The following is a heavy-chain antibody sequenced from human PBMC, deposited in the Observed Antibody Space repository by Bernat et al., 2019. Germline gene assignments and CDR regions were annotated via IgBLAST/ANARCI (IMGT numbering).Heavy chain of an antibody. CDR3: AKSGYDCSGGSCYTYYYYGMDV. D-gene: IGHD2-15*01. Sequence: VQLVESGGGVVQPGRSLRLSCAASGFTFSSYGMHWVRQAPGKGLEWVAVISYDGSNKYYADSVKGRFTISRDNSKNTLYLQMNSLRAEDTAVYYCAKSGYDCSGGSCYTYYYYGMDVWGQGTTVTVSS. J-gene: IGHJ6*02. CDR2: ISYDGSNK. V-gene: IGHV3-30*18. CDR1: GFTFSSYG.